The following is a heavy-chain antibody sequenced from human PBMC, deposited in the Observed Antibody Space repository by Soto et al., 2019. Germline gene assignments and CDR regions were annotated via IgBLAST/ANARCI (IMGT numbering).Heavy chain of an antibody. CDR3: ARVARFLEWLLGFGDYYYYYMDV. J-gene: IGHJ6*03. CDR1: GYTFTSYD. V-gene: IGHV1-8*01. D-gene: IGHD3-3*01. Sequence: ASVKVSCTASGYTFTSYDINWVRQATGQGLEWIGWMNPNSGNTGYAQKFQGRVTMTRNTSISTAYMELSSLRSEDTAVYYCARVARFLEWLLGFGDYYYYYMDVWGKGTTVTVSS. CDR2: MNPNSGNT.